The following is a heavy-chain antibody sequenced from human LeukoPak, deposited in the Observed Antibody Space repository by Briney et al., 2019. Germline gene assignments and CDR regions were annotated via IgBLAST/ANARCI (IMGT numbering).Heavy chain of an antibody. CDR1: GGSISSSSYY. D-gene: IGHD1-7*01. CDR2: IYYSGST. V-gene: IGHV4-39*07. J-gene: IGHJ4*02. Sequence: SETLSHTCTVSGGSISSSSYYWGWIRQPRGKGLEWIGSIYYSGSTYYNPSLKSRVTISVDTSKNQFSLKLSSVTAADTAVYYCARAGTRSYWGQGTLVTVSS. CDR3: ARAGTRSY.